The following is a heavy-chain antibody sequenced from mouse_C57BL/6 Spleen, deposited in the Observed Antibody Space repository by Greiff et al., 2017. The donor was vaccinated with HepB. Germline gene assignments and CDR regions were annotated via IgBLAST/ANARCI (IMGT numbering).Heavy chain of an antibody. CDR2: IYPGSGST. CDR3: ARVFITTVVFDY. V-gene: IGHV1-55*01. Sequence: QVQLQQPGAELVKPGASVKMSCKASGYTFTSYWITWVKQRPGQGLEWIGDIYPGSGSTNYNEKFKSKATLTVDTSSSTAYMQLSSLTSDDSAVYYCARVFITTVVFDYWGQGTTLTVSS. J-gene: IGHJ2*01. CDR1: GYTFTSYW. D-gene: IGHD1-1*01.